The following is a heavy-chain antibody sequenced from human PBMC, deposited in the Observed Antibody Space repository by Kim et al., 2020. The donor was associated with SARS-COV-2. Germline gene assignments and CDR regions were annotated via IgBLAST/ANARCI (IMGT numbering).Heavy chain of an antibody. J-gene: IGHJ5*02. CDR2: IYYSGST. Sequence: SETLSLTCTVSGGSISSSSYYWGWIRQPPGKGLEWIGSIYYSGSTYYNPSLKSRVTISVDTSKNQFSLKLSSVTAADTAVYYCARQMAPWYYDSSGYWGPWGQGTLVTVSS. CDR1: GGSISSSSYY. V-gene: IGHV4-39*01. CDR3: ARQMAPWYYDSSGYWGP. D-gene: IGHD3-22*01.